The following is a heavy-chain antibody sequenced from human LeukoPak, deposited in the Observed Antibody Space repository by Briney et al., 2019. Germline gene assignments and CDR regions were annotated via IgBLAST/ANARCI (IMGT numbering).Heavy chain of an antibody. Sequence: GGSLRLSCAASGFAVSSNYMSWVRQAPGKGLEWVSLIYSGGSTYYADSVKGRFTISRDNSKNTLYLQMNSLRAEDTAVYYCARQQQLVRGAFDYWGQGTLVAVSS. V-gene: IGHV3-53*01. CDR2: IYSGGST. CDR3: ARQQQLVRGAFDY. D-gene: IGHD6-13*01. J-gene: IGHJ4*02. CDR1: GFAVSSNY.